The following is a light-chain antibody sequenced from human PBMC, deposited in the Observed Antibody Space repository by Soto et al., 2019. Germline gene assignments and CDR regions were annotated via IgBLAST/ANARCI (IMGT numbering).Light chain of an antibody. Sequence: QSVLTQPPSVSGAPGQRVTISCTGSSSNIGTPYDVHWYQQLPGTAPKLLIYGNNNRPSGVPVRFSGSKSGTSASLAITGLQAQDEADYYCQSYDSSLSGYVIFGGGTKLTVL. CDR1: SSNIGTPYD. CDR2: GNN. V-gene: IGLV1-40*01. J-gene: IGLJ2*01. CDR3: QSYDSSLSGYVI.